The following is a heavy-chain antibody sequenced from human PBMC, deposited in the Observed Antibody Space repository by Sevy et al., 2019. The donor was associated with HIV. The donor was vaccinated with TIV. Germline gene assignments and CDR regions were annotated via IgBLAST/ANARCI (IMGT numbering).Heavy chain of an antibody. V-gene: IGHV4-59*08. CDR1: GGSITSLY. J-gene: IGHJ4*02. D-gene: IGHD1-26*01. Sequence: SETLSLTCTVSGGSITSLYWNWIRQPPGKGLEWIANIDYNGHINYNPSLMSRVTLSLDTSKNQFSLRLSSVTAADTAMYYCAGENAWGRGYSWGQGTLVTVSS. CDR3: AGENAWGRGYS. CDR2: IDYNGHI.